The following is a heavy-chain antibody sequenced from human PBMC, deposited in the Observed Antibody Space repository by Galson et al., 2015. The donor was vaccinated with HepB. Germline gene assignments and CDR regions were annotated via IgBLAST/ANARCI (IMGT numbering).Heavy chain of an antibody. CDR1: GYMFTRYY. Sequence: SVKVSCKASGYMFTRYYMNWVRQAPGQGLEWMGIINPSGGSPSYAQKFQGRVTMSSDTSTSTVYMELSSLRSEDTAVYYCARDQGSCSVGTCYGMDVWGQGTTVTVSS. J-gene: IGHJ6*02. V-gene: IGHV1-46*01. CDR2: INPSGGSP. D-gene: IGHD2-15*01. CDR3: ARDQGSCSVGTCYGMDV.